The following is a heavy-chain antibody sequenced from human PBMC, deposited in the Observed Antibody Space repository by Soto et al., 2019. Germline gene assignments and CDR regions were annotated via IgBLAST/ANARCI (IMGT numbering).Heavy chain of an antibody. CDR1: GGTFSSYA. Sequence: QVQLVQSGAEVKKPESSVKVSCKASGGTFSSYAFNWVRQAPGQGLEWMGGIIPIFGTANYAQKFLGRVTITADESTSTATMERSSLTSENTAVYYCAGGKGIQLPFDTWGQGPLVTVSS. V-gene: IGHV1-69*01. CDR2: IIPIFGTA. CDR3: AGGKGIQLPFDT. J-gene: IGHJ4*02. D-gene: IGHD5-18*01.